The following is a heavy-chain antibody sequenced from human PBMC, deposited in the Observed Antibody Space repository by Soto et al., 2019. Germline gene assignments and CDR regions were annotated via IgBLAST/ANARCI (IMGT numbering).Heavy chain of an antibody. D-gene: IGHD3-10*01. Sequence: SETLSLTCAVYGGSFSGYYWSWIRQPPGKGLEWIGEINHSGSTNYNPSLKSRVTISVDTSKNQFSLKLSSVTAADTAVYYCAREVMGFGHNYYYMEVWGKGTTLTVSS. V-gene: IGHV4-34*01. CDR3: AREVMGFGHNYYYMEV. CDR2: INHSGST. CDR1: GGSFSGYY. J-gene: IGHJ6*03.